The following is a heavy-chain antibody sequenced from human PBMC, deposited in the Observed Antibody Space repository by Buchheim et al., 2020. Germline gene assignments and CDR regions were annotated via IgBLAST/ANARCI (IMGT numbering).Heavy chain of an antibody. CDR3: ARGGVQSRLYYFDY. CDR1: GGSVSSGSSY. Sequence: QVQLQESGPGLVKPSETLSLTCTVSGGSVSSGSSYWRWIRQPPGKGLEWIGSIYYSGSTNYNPSLKSRVTISVEPSKNQFSLKLSSVTAADTAVYYCARGGVQSRLYYFDYWGQGTL. V-gene: IGHV4-61*01. D-gene: IGHD3-10*01. CDR2: IYYSGST. J-gene: IGHJ4*02.